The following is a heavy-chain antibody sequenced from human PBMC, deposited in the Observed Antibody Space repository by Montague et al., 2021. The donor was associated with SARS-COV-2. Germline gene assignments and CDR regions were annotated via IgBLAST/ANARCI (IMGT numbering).Heavy chain of an antibody. J-gene: IGHJ6*02. CDR3: ARGGRRDIVLVVYDQWYGLDV. CDR2: IYYSGST. D-gene: IGHD2-8*02. V-gene: IGHV4-59*01. Sequence: SETLSLTCTVSGDSFIYYYWSWIRQPPGKGLSLIGYIYYSGSTNYNPTCKSRVTISVDTSKNQLCLKLSSVTAADTAVYYCARGGRRDIVLVVYDQWYGLDVWGQGTTVTVSS. CDR1: GDSFIYYY.